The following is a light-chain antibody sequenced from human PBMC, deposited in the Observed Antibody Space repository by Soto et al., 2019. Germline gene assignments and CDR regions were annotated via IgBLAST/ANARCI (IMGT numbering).Light chain of an antibody. CDR1: SSNIGNNY. J-gene: IGLJ1*01. V-gene: IGLV1-51*01. Sequence: QSVLTQPPSVSAAPGQKVTISCSGSSSNIGNNYVSWYQQLPRTAPKLLIYDNNKRPSGIPDRISGSKSGTSATLGITGLQTGDEAYYYCGTWDSSLSAYVFGTGTKVTVL. CDR3: GTWDSSLSAYV. CDR2: DNN.